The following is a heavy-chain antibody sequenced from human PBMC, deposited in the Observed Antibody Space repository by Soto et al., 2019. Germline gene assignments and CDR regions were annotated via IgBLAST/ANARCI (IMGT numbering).Heavy chain of an antibody. V-gene: IGHV1-18*01. J-gene: IGHJ3*02. D-gene: IGHD3-10*01. Sequence: QVQLVQSGAEVKKPGASVKVSCKASGYTFTSYGISWVRQAPGQGLEWMGWISAYNGNTNYAQKLKGRVTMTTDTSTSTAYMELRSLRSDDTAVYYCARAGAQVGFGELSDAFDIWGQGTMVTVSS. CDR1: GYTFTSYG. CDR2: ISAYNGNT. CDR3: ARAGAQVGFGELSDAFDI.